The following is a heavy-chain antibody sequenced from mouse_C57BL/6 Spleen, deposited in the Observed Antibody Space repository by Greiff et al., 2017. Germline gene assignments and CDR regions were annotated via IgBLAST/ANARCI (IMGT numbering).Heavy chain of an antibody. J-gene: IGHJ4*01. D-gene: IGHD1-1*01. CDR2: IYPRDGST. CDR1: GYTFTDHT. CDR3: ARQDYYGSGYSAMDY. V-gene: IGHV1-78*01. Sequence: QVQLKESDAELVKPGASVKISCKVSGYTFTDHTIHWMKQRPEQGLEWIGYIYPRDGSTKYNEKFKGKATLTADKSSSTAYMQLNSLTSEDSAVYFCARQDYYGSGYSAMDYWGQGTSVTVSS.